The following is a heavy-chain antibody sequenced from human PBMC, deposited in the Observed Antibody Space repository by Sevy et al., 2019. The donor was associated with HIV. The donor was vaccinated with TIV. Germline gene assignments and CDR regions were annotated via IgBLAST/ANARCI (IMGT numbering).Heavy chain of an antibody. D-gene: IGHD6-13*01. CDR2: ITWNSGNT. J-gene: IGHJ4*02. CDR1: GFAFETYP. V-gene: IGHV3-9*01. Sequence: GGSLRLSCSASGFAFETYPMHWVRQAPGKGLEWVSGITWNSGNTGYADSVKGRFIGSRDNAKESLFLQRDSVGPDDTAVYFCTREDRPLIEAAGGDFDLWGQGTLVTVSS. CDR3: TREDRPLIEAAGGDFDL.